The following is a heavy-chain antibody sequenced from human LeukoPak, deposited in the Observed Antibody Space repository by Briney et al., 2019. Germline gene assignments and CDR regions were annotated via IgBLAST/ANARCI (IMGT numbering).Heavy chain of an antibody. Sequence: GGSLRLSCAAPGDSPSRYAMRRVRQVPGKGLEWVSAISGSGGNTYYADSVKGRFTLSRDNSKNTLYLQMNSLRAQDTAVYYCAKGVRPASAAAAHYYDMDVWGQGTTVTVSS. CDR3: AKGVRPASAAAAHYYDMDV. J-gene: IGHJ6*02. CDR1: GDSPSRYA. V-gene: IGHV3-23*01. CDR2: ISGSGGNT. D-gene: IGHD2-2*01.